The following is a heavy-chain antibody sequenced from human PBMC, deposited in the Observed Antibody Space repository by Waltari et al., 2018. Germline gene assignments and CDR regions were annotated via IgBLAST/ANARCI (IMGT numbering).Heavy chain of an antibody. V-gene: IGHV4-59*11. Sequence: QVQLQESGPGLVKPSETLSLTCTVSGGSISSHYWSWIRQPPGKGLEWIGYIYYSGSTNYNPSLKSRVTRSVDTSKNQFSLKLSSVTAADTAVYYCASAAMVLNYYYGMDVWGQGTTVTVSS. CDR1: GGSISSHY. D-gene: IGHD5-18*01. CDR2: IYYSGST. CDR3: ASAAMVLNYYYGMDV. J-gene: IGHJ6*02.